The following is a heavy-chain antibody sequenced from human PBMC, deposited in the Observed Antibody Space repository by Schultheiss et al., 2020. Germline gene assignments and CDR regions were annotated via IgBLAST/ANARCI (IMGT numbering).Heavy chain of an antibody. D-gene: IGHD1-26*01. CDR2: ISAYNGNT. J-gene: IGHJ6*02. Sequence: ASVKVSCKASGYTFTSYGISWVRQAPGQGLEWMGWISAYNGNTNYAQKLQGRVTMTTDTSTSTAYMELRSLRSDDTAVYYCARSGSYYVYYYYGMDVWGQGTTVTVSS. CDR3: ARSGSYYVYYYYGMDV. CDR1: GYTFTSYG. V-gene: IGHV1-18*01.